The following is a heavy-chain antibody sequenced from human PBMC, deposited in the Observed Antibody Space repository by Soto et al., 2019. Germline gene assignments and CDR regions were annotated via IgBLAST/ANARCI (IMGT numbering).Heavy chain of an antibody. J-gene: IGHJ4*02. CDR3: TRGRPPRY. CDR2: IDHSGTT. CDR1: GESFSGYY. V-gene: IGHV4-34*01. Sequence: SETLSLTCAVYGESFSGYYWSWIRQPAGKGLEWIGDIDHSGTTHYNPSLKNRVTILIDTSKKHFSLNLTSVTAADTAAYFCTRGRPPRYWGQGTLVTVSS.